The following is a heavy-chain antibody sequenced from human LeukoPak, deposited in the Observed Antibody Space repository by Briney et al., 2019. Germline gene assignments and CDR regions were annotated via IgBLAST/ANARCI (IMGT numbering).Heavy chain of an antibody. Sequence: SETLSLTCAVYGGSFSGYYWSWIRQPPGKGLEWIGEINHSGSTNYNPSLKSRVTISVDTSKNQFSLKLSSVTAADTAVYYCARGPEGIAADGRDYWGQGTLVTVPS. CDR3: ARGPEGIAADGRDY. CDR2: INHSGST. J-gene: IGHJ4*02. V-gene: IGHV4-34*01. CDR1: GGSFSGYY. D-gene: IGHD6-13*01.